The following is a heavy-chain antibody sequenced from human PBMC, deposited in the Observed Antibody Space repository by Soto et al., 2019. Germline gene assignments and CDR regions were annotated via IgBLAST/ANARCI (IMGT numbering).Heavy chain of an antibody. CDR1: GGSVRSSGFY. Sequence: XTLSLPCSVSGGSVRSSGFYWGWVRQPRGKGLEWIWSLSYTGSPSYNASLKNRVTISGDMSKNQLSLKLDSVSAADTASYHCPRLLWGITGTPGRRVGWFDPWGQGALGPVS. CDR3: PRLLWGITGTPGRRVGWFDP. J-gene: IGHJ5*02. V-gene: IGHV4-39*01. D-gene: IGHD1-20*01. CDR2: LSYTGSP.